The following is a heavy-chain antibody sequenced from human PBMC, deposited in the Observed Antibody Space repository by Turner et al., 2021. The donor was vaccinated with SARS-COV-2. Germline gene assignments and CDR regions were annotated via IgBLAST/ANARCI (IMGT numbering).Heavy chain of an antibody. V-gene: IGHV1-18*01. CDR3: ARGLVVGSATTGIAVAGTLEYYYGMDV. D-gene: IGHD6-19*01. CDR2: INTYNGNT. Sequence: QVQLVQSGAEVKKPGASVKVSCKASGYTFTSYGISWVRQAPGQGLEWMGWINTYNGNTNNAQKLQGRVTMTTDTSTSTAYMELRSLRSDDTAVYYCARGLVVGSATTGIAVAGTLEYYYGMDVWGQGTTVTVSS. CDR1: GYTFTSYG. J-gene: IGHJ6*02.